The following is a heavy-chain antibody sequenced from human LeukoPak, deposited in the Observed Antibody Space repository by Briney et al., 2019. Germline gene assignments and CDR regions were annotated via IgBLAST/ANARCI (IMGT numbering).Heavy chain of an antibody. J-gene: IGHJ3*02. CDR2: ISWNSGSI. V-gene: IGHV3-9*01. Sequence: GGSLRLSCAASGFTFDDYAMHWVRQAPGKGLEWVSGISWNSGSIGYADSVKGRFTISRDNAKNSLYLQMNSLRAEDTAVYYCARSPYTDSYYGDAFDIWGQGTMVTVSS. CDR3: ARSPYTDSYYGDAFDI. D-gene: IGHD1-26*01. CDR1: GFTFDDYA.